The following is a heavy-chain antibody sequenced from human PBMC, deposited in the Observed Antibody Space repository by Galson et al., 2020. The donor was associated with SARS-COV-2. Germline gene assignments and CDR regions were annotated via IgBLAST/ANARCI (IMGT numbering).Heavy chain of an antibody. Sequence: GESLKISCAASGFTFRNYAMNWVRQAPGKGLEWVSAVSDSGYSTSYADSVKGRFTISRDNSENTVYLQMISLRGDDTAIYYCAKGVNTHYHIDHWGQGTLVPVS. CDR3: AKGVNTHYHIDH. D-gene: IGHD2-15*01. CDR1: GFTFRNYA. J-gene: IGHJ4*02. CDR2: VSDSGYST. V-gene: IGHV3-23*01.